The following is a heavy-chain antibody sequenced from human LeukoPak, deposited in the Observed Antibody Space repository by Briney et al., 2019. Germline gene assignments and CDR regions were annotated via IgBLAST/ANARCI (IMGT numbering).Heavy chain of an antibody. Sequence: GASVKVSCKASGGTFSSYAISWVRQAPGQGLEWTGGIIPIFGTANYAQKFQGRVTITADESTSTAYMELSSLRSEDTAVYYCASARRRITIFGVPRHPLRYYFDYWGQGTLVTVSS. J-gene: IGHJ4*02. CDR2: IIPIFGTA. V-gene: IGHV1-69*13. D-gene: IGHD3-3*01. CDR3: ASARRRITIFGVPRHPLRYYFDY. CDR1: GGTFSSYA.